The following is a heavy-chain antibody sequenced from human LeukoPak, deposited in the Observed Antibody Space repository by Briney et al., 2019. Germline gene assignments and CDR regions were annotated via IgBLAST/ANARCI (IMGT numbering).Heavy chain of an antibody. D-gene: IGHD3-22*01. CDR2: ISWNSGSI. V-gene: IGHV3-9*03. CDR1: GFTFDDYA. J-gene: IGHJ4*02. CDR3: AKARDSSGYPLGYYSDY. Sequence: LRLSCAASGFTFDDYAMHWVRQAPGKGLEGVSGISWNSGSIVYADSVKGRFTISRDNAKNSLYLQMNSLRAEDMALYYCAKARDSSGYPLGYYSDYWGQGTLVTVSS.